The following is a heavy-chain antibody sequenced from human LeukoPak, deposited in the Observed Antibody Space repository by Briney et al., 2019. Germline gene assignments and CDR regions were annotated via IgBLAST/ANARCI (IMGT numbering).Heavy chain of an antibody. D-gene: IGHD3-10*02. Sequence: GGSLRLSSAASGFTVSNSYMSWVRQAPGKGLEWVSVIYSGGSTYYADSVKGRFTISRDNSKNSLFLQMTSLRAEDTAVYYCAELGITMIGGVWGKGTTVTISS. CDR3: AELGITMIGGV. CDR1: GFTVSNSY. CDR2: IYSGGST. J-gene: IGHJ6*04. V-gene: IGHV3-66*01.